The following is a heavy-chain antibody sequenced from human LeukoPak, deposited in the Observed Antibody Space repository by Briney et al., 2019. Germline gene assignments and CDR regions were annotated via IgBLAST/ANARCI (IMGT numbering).Heavy chain of an antibody. Sequence: GESLEISCKGSGYRFISNWIAWVRQMPGKGLECMGIIYPGDSDTTYSPSFQGQVTISADKSITTAYLQWSSLRASDTAMYYCAYGKYYFDSWGQGTLVTVSS. D-gene: IGHD4-17*01. CDR1: GYRFISNW. J-gene: IGHJ4*02. CDR2: IYPGDSDT. CDR3: AYGKYYFDS. V-gene: IGHV5-51*01.